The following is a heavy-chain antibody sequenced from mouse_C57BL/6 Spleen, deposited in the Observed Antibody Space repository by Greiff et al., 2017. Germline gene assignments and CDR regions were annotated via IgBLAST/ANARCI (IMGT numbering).Heavy chain of an antibody. J-gene: IGHJ4*01. D-gene: IGHD4-1*01. CDR2: IYPSDSET. V-gene: IGHV1-61*01. Sequence: QVQLKQPGAELVRPGSSVKLSCKASGYTFTSYWMDWVKQRPGQGLEWIGNIYPSDSETHYNQKFKDKATLTVDKSSSTAYMQLSSLTSEDSAVYYCARTGTGRLYAMDYWGQGTSVTVSS. CDR1: GYTFTSYW. CDR3: ARTGTGRLYAMDY.